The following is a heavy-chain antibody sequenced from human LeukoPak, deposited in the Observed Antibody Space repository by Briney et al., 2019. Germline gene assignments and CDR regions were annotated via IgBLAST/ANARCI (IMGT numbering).Heavy chain of an antibody. CDR3: ARDDRVGATAH. CDR1: GGTFSSYA. CDR2: INPNSGGT. J-gene: IGHJ4*02. V-gene: IGHV1-2*02. D-gene: IGHD1-26*01. Sequence: APVKVSCKASGGTFSSYAISWVRQAPGQGLEWMGWINPNSGGTNYAQRFQGRVTMTRDTSISTAYMELSRLRSDDTAAYYCARDDRVGATAHWGQGTLVTVSS.